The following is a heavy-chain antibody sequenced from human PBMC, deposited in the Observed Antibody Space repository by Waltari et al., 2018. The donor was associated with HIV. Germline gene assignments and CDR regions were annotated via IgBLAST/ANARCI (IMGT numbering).Heavy chain of an antibody. CDR1: EFTFSSYG. CDR2: IWNDGSKN. D-gene: IGHD3-3*01. Sequence: QVQLVESGGGVVQPGRSLRLSCAASEFTFSSYGMQWVRQAPGKGLEWVAVIWNDGSKNYYADSVKGRFTISRNNSKNTVSLQMNSLRAEDRAGYYCARMEYYDFWREAYDGMDVWGQGTTVSVSS. V-gene: IGHV3-33*01. J-gene: IGHJ6*02. CDR3: ARMEYYDFWREAYDGMDV.